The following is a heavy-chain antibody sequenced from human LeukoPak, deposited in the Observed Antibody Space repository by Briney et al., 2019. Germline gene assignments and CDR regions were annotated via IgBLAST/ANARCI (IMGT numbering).Heavy chain of an antibody. J-gene: IGHJ4*02. CDR1: GLTFSGQW. CDR2: IKYDGSEE. CDR3: AYTNHLTY. V-gene: IGHV3-7*01. Sequence: PGGSLRLSCAASGLTFSGQWMNWVRQAPGQGLEWVANIKYDGSEEYYADCVKGRFTISRDNAKNSLSLQMNYVRAGDTAIYYCAYTNHLTYWGQGTLVTVSS. D-gene: IGHD3-16*01.